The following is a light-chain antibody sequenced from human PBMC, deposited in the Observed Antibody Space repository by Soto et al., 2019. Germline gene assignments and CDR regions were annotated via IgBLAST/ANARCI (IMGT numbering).Light chain of an antibody. CDR2: DAS. CDR3: QQSSNWTPYT. CDR1: QSVRSN. J-gene: IGKJ2*01. V-gene: IGKV3-11*01. Sequence: EIVLTQSPATLSLSPGEIATLSCRASQSVRSNLAWYQQKPGQAPRLLIYDASNRATGIPARFSGSGSGTDCTLTISSLEPEDFAVYYCQQSSNWTPYTFGQGTQLEIK.